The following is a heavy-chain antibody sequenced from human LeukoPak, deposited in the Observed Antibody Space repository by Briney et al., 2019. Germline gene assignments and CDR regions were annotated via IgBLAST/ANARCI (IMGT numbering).Heavy chain of an antibody. J-gene: IGHJ4*02. D-gene: IGHD6-13*01. CDR2: IIPIFGTA. V-gene: IGHV1-69*13. CDR1: GGTFSSYA. CDR3: ARHRIAAAGGAYY. Sequence: SVKVSCKASGGTFSSYAISWVRQAPGQGLEWMGGIIPIFGTANYAQKFQGRVTITADESTSTAYMELSSLRSGDTAVYYCARHRIAAAGGAYYWGQGTLVTVSS.